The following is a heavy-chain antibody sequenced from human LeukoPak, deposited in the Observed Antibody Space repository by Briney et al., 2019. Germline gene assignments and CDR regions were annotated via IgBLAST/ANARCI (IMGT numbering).Heavy chain of an antibody. J-gene: IGHJ4*02. CDR2: INHSGSS. D-gene: IGHD6-13*01. CDR3: ARGRGSWSDY. Sequence: DPSETLSLTCAVYSGSFSNYYWTWIRQPPGKGLEWIGEINHSGSSNYNPSLKCRVTISVDTSNNQFSLKLTSVTAADTAVYYCARGRGSWSDYWGQGTLVTVSS. CDR1: SGSFSNYY. V-gene: IGHV4-34*01.